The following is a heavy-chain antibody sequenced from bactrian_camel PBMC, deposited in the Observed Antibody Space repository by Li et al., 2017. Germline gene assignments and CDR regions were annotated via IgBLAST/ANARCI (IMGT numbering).Heavy chain of an antibody. CDR3: AADQYAFGLGNAYRY. Sequence: VQLVESGGGSVQAGGSLRLSCAAPGYRYDTYCMGWFRQAPGRAREGIASIDSVGETAYAESVAGRFTISKDNAKDTLYLQMDSLKPEDSAMYYCAADQYAFGLGNAYRYWGQGTQVTVS. D-gene: IGHD3*01. J-gene: IGHJ4*01. CDR2: IDSVGET. CDR1: GYRYDTYC. V-gene: IGHV3S36*01.